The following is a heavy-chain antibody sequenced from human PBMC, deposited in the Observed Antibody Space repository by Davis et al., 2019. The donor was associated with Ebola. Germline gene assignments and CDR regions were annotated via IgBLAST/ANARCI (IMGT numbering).Heavy chain of an antibody. V-gene: IGHV1-2*02. D-gene: IGHD3-22*01. Sequence: ASVKVSCKASGYTFTGYYMHWVRQAPGQGLEWMGWINPNSGGTNYAQKFQGRVTMTRDTSISTAYMELSRLRSDDTAVYYCAKDGITMIVVAVFDYWGQGTLVTVSS. CDR1: GYTFTGYY. CDR2: INPNSGGT. CDR3: AKDGITMIVVAVFDY. J-gene: IGHJ4*02.